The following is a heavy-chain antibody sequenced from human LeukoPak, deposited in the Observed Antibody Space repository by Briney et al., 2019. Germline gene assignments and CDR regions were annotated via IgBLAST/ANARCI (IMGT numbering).Heavy chain of an antibody. CDR1: GYTFTGYY. CDR2: INPNSGGT. Sequence: GASVKVSCKASGYTFTGYYMHWVRQAPGQGLEWMGWINPNSGGTNYAQKFQGRVTMTRDTSISTAYMELSRLRSDDTAVYYCARVGITGTYSNFDYWGQGTLVTVSS. J-gene: IGHJ4*02. D-gene: IGHD1-7*01. CDR3: ARVGITGTYSNFDY. V-gene: IGHV1-2*02.